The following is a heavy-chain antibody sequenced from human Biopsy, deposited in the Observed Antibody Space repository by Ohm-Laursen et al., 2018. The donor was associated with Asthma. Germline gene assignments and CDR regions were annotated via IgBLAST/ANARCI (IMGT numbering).Heavy chain of an antibody. CDR2: INSVFGTT. V-gene: IGHV1-69*13. J-gene: IGHJ4*02. CDR1: GGTFNTYV. Sequence: SVKVSCQSLGGTFNTYVIGWVRQDPRQGIGWMGGINSVFGTTTYPQKFQDRVTITADDSTSTVYMELSSLRSEDTAVYYCARKAGSCISRTCYSLDFWGQGTLVTVSS. CDR3: ARKAGSCISRTCYSLDF. D-gene: IGHD2-2*01.